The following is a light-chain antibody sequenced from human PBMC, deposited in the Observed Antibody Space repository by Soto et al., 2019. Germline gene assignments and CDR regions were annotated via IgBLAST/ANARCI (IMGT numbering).Light chain of an antibody. J-gene: IGLJ3*02. Sequence: QSVLTQPRSVSGSPGQSVTISCTGTRSDVGGYNFVSWYQRHPGKAPKLMIYDVSKRPSGVPDRFSGSKSGNAASLTISGLQAEDEADYHCCSYAGSYTWVFGGGTKLTVL. CDR2: DVS. V-gene: IGLV2-11*01. CDR1: RSDVGGYNF. CDR3: CSYAGSYTWV.